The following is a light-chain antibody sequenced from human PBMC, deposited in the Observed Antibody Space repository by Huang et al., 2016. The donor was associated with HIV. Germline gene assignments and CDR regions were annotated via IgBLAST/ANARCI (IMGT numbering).Light chain of an antibody. CDR2: WAS. J-gene: IGKJ1*01. CDR1: QSVLYSSNNKNY. Sequence: DIVMTQSPDSLAVSLGERATINCKSSQSVLYSSNNKNYLAWYQQKPGQPSKLLIYWASTRESGVPDRVSGSGSGTDFTLTISSLQAEDVAFYYCQQYYSTLWTFGQGTKVEIK. CDR3: QQYYSTLWT. V-gene: IGKV4-1*01.